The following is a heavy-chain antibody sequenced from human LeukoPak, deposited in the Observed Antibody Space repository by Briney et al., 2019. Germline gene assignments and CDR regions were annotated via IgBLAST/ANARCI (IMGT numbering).Heavy chain of an antibody. D-gene: IGHD5-18*01. CDR1: GYTFTSYD. J-gene: IGHJ4*02. V-gene: IGHV1-46*01. CDR2: INPSGGST. CDR3: AGGDTAMAHSVDY. Sequence: ASVKVSCKASGYTFTSYDINWVRQAPGQGLEWMGIINPSGGSTSYAQKFQGRVTMTRDMSTSTVYMELSSLRSEDTAVYYCAGGDTAMAHSVDYWGQGTLVTVSS.